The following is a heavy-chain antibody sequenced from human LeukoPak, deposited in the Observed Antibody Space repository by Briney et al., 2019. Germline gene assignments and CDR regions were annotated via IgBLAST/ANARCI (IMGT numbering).Heavy chain of an antibody. J-gene: IGHJ4*02. Sequence: RGSLRLSCAASGFTFSSYGMHWVRQAPGEGVGRVAVIRYDGSNKYYADSVKGRFTISRDNSKNTLYLQMNSLRAEDTAVYYCAKSELSTYYYGSGSFAGADYWGQGTLVTVSS. CDR2: IRYDGSNK. D-gene: IGHD3-10*01. CDR1: GFTFSSYG. CDR3: AKSELSTYYYGSGSFAGADY. V-gene: IGHV3-30*02.